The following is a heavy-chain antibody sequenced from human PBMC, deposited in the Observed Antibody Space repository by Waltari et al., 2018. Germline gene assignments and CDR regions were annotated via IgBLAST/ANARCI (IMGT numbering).Heavy chain of an antibody. J-gene: IGHJ6*02. Sequence: QVQLVQSGAEVKKPGASVKVSCKASGYTFTSYDITWVRQAPGQGLEWMGWMNPNSGNTGYAQKFQGRITMTRNTSISTAYMELSSLRSEDTAVYYCARGSQLASATWYGMDVWCQGTTVTVSS. CDR3: ARGSQLASATWYGMDV. CDR1: GYTFTSYD. CDR2: MNPNSGNT. V-gene: IGHV1-8*01. D-gene: IGHD2-15*01.